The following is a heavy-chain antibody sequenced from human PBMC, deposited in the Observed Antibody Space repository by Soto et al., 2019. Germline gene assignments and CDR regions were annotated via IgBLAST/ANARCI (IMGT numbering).Heavy chain of an antibody. V-gene: IGHV3-23*01. CDR2: ISGSGGST. Sequence: PGGSLRLSCAASGFTFSSYAMSWVRQAPGKGLEWVSAISGSGGSTYYADSVKGRFTISRDNSKNTLYLQMNSLRAEDTAVYYCAKDPRGSGWPEYYFDYWGQGTLVTVSS. CDR1: GFTFSSYA. J-gene: IGHJ4*02. D-gene: IGHD6-19*01. CDR3: AKDPRGSGWPEYYFDY.